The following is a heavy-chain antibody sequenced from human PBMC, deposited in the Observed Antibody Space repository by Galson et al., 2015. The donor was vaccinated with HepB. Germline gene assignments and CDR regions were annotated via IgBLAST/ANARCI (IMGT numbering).Heavy chain of an antibody. CDR2: ISYDGSNK. J-gene: IGHJ3*02. CDR1: GFTFSSYG. Sequence: SLRLSCAASGFTFSSYGMHWVRQAPGKGLEWVAVISYDGSNKYYADSVKGRFTISRDNSKNTLYLQMNSLRAEDTAVYYCAKVGQEWAMGIWGQGTMVTVSS. CDR3: AKVGQEWAMGI. D-gene: IGHD1-26*01. V-gene: IGHV3-30*18.